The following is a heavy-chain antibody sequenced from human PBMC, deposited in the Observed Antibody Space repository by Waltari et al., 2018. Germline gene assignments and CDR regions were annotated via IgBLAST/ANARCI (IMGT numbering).Heavy chain of an antibody. D-gene: IGHD3-10*01. CDR3: ARASYGSGSSWFDP. Sequence: QVQLQEAGPGLVKSSETLSLLCSVSGGPVSTHFWGWIRPPPGKTLEWIGNIYSSGSTNDNPSHASRVTIALDMSKNQYSLKLRSVSAADTAVYYCARASYGSGSSWFDPWGQGNLVTVSS. CDR2: IYSSGST. CDR1: GGPVSTHF. V-gene: IGHV4-59*02. J-gene: IGHJ5*02.